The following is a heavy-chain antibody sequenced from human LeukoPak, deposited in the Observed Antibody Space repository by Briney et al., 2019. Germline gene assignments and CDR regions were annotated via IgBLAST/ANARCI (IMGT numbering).Heavy chain of an antibody. J-gene: IGHJ6*02. D-gene: IGHD3-9*01. CDR3: ARSSAPYYDILTGYYYYYGMDV. Sequence: SVKVPCKASGGTFSSYAISWVRQAPGQGLEWMGRIIPILGIANYAQKFQGRVTITADKSTSTAYMELSSLRSEDTAVYYCARSSAPYYDILTGYYYYYGMDVWGQGTTVTVSS. CDR1: GGTFSSYA. CDR2: IIPILGIA. V-gene: IGHV1-69*04.